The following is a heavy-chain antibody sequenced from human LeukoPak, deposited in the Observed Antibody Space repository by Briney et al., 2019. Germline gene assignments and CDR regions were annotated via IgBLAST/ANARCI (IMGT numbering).Heavy chain of an antibody. J-gene: IGHJ4*02. Sequence: ASVKVSCKASGYTFTSYYIHWLRQAPGQGLEWMGWINPNSGSTNYAQKFQGRVTMTRDTSISTAYMELSRLRSDDTAVYYCASDSPFNPFYDSSGYTALGYWGQGTLVTVSS. D-gene: IGHD3-22*01. CDR1: GYTFTSYY. CDR3: ASDSPFNPFYDSSGYTALGY. V-gene: IGHV1-2*02. CDR2: INPNSGST.